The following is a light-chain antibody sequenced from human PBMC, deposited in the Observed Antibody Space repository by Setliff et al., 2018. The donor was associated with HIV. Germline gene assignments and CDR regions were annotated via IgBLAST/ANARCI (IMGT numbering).Light chain of an antibody. V-gene: IGLV2-14*03. J-gene: IGLJ1*01. CDR2: DVG. CDR3: CSFTSINTYV. CDR1: SSDVGGYNH. Sequence: QSALAQPASVSGSPGQSITISCTGTSSDVGGYNHVSWYQQHPGKAPKLIIFDVGNRPSGVSSRFSGSKSGNTASLTISGLQAEDEADFYCCSFTSINTYVFGTGTK.